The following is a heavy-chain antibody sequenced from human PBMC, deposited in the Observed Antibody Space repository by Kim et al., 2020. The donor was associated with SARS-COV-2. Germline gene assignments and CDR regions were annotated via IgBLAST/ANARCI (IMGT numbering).Heavy chain of an antibody. CDR1: GYTFTSYG. J-gene: IGHJ3*02. D-gene: IGHD3-22*01. CDR3: ARLHYYHSIGYYLPDAVHI. CDR2: ISSHNGNT. V-gene: IGHV1-18*01. Sequence: ASVKVSCKASGYTFTSYGISWVRQAPGQGLEWIGWISSHNGNTNYPQKLQGRVTMTTDTSTSTAYMELRSLRSHDTAVYYCARLHYYHSIGYYLPDAVHI.